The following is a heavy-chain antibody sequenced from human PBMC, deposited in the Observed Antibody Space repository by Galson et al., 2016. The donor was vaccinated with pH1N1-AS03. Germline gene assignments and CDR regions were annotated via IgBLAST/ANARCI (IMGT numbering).Heavy chain of an antibody. Sequence: SLRLSCAASGFRFIDYWMTWVRQAPGKGLEWVANIDQDGSEKYYMDSVEGRFTISRDNAKNSLSLQMNSLRVEDTAVYYCARDLNWDNAWGQGTLVTVSS. J-gene: IGHJ5*02. CDR2: IDQDGSEK. CDR3: ARDLNWDNA. CDR1: GFRFIDYW. V-gene: IGHV3-7*01.